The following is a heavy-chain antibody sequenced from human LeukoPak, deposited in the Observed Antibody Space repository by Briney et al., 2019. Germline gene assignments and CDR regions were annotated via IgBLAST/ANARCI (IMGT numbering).Heavy chain of an antibody. CDR2: IHTRGSS. V-gene: IGHV4-4*07. CDR1: GGSISGYY. Sequence: SETLSLTCTVSGGSISGYYWSCIRQLAGEGLEWIGRIHTRGSSNYNPSLKSRVTLSVDTSKSQFSLKLTSVTAADTAVYYCARGPLFDYWGQGTLVTVSS. CDR3: ARGPLFDY. J-gene: IGHJ4*02.